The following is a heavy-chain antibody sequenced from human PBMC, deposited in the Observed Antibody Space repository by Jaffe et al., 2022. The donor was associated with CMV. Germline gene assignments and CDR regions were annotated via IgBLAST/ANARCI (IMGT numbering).Heavy chain of an antibody. J-gene: IGHJ6*02. CDR2: IGTAGDT. D-gene: IGHD2-2*02. CDR3: ARVPKRGIYCSSTSCYTYYYYGMDV. CDR1: GFTFSSYD. Sequence: EVQLVESGGGLVQPGGSLRLSCAASGFTFSSYDMHWVRQATGKGLEWVSAIGTAGDTYYPGSVKGRFTISRENAKNSLYLQMNSLRAGDTAVYYCARVPKRGIYCSSTSCYTYYYYGMDVWGQGTTVTVSS. V-gene: IGHV3-13*01.